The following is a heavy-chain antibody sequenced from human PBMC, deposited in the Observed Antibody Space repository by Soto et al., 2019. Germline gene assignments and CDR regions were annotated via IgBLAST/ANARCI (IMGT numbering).Heavy chain of an antibody. CDR1: GGSISSGNW. CDR3: AKTNVPFAPADY. J-gene: IGHJ4*02. D-gene: IGHD2-8*01. V-gene: IGHV4-4*02. CDR2: IRHSGST. Sequence: SETLSLTCTVSGGSISSGNWWTWVRQPPEKGLEWIGEIRHSGSTNYNPSLKSRVTISLDKSKDQISLKLNSVSAADTAVYFCAKTNVPFAPADYWGQGTLVTVS.